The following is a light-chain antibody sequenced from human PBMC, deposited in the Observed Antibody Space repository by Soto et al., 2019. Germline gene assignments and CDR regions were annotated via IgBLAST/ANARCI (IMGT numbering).Light chain of an antibody. V-gene: IGKV1-33*01. CDR1: QDISNY. CDR3: QQYDNLPALT. Sequence: DIQMTQSPSSLSASVGDRVTITCQASQDISNYLNWYQQKPGKAPKLLICDASNLETGVPPRFSGSGSGTDFTFTISSLQPEDIATYYCQQYDNLPALTFGGGTKVDIK. J-gene: IGKJ4*01. CDR2: DAS.